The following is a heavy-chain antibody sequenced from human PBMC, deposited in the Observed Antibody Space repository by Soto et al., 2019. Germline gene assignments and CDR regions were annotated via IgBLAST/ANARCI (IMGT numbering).Heavy chain of an antibody. CDR3: ARRSKFTVSVYYYYGMDV. CDR1: GYSFTSYG. D-gene: IGHD4-17*01. J-gene: IGHJ6*02. V-gene: IGHV5-10-1*01. Sequence: GESLKISCKGSGYSFTSYGISWVRQMPGKGLEWMGRIDPSDSYTNYSPSFQGHVTISADKSISTAYLQWSSLKASDTAMYYCARRSKFTVSVYYYYGMDVWGQGTTVTVSS. CDR2: IDPSDSYT.